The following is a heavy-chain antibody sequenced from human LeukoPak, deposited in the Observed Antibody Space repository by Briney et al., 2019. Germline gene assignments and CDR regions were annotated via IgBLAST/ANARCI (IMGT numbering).Heavy chain of an antibody. Sequence: GGSLRLSCAASGFTFSSYEMNWVRQAPGKGLEWVSYISSSGSTIYYADSVKGRFTISRDNAKNSLYLQMNSLRAEDTAVYYRARNGVVVRSAFDIWGQGTMVTVSS. V-gene: IGHV3-48*03. CDR2: ISSSGSTI. J-gene: IGHJ3*02. D-gene: IGHD3-22*01. CDR1: GFTFSSYE. CDR3: ARNGVVVRSAFDI.